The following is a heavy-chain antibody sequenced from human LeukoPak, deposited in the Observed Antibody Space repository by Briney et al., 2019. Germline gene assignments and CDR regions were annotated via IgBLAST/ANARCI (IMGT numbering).Heavy chain of an antibody. J-gene: IGHJ4*02. CDR1: GGTFSSYA. D-gene: IGHD6-19*01. CDR2: IIPIFGTA. Sequence: EASVTVSCKASGGTFSSYAISWVRQAPGQGLEWMGGIIPIFGTANYAQKFQGRVTITTDESTSTAYMELSSLRSEDTAVYYCATSPGIAVAGPDYWGQGTLVTVSS. CDR3: ATSPGIAVAGPDY. V-gene: IGHV1-69*05.